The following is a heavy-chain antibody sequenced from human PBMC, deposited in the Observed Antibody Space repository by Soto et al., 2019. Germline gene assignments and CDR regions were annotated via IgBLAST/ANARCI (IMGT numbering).Heavy chain of an antibody. D-gene: IGHD3-9*01. J-gene: IGHJ6*02. Sequence: GGSLRLSCAASGFTFSSYGMHWVRQAPGKGLEWVAVISYDGSNKYYADSVKGRFTISRDNSKNTLYLQMNSLRAEDTAVYYCAKVLPAFDWLYNYYYYYGMDVWGQGTTVTVSS. CDR1: GFTFSSYG. V-gene: IGHV3-30*18. CDR2: ISYDGSNK. CDR3: AKVLPAFDWLYNYYYYYGMDV.